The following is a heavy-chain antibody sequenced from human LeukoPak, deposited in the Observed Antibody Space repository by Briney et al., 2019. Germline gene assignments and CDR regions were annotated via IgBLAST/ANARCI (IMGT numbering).Heavy chain of an antibody. Sequence: SETLSLTCTVSGGSISSYYWSWIRQPPGKGLEWIGYIYYSGSTNYNPSLKSRVTISVDTSKNQFSLKLSSVTVADTAVYYCASGRQQLAHYGMDVWGQGTTVTVSS. J-gene: IGHJ6*02. D-gene: IGHD6-13*01. CDR1: GGSISSYY. CDR2: IYYSGST. CDR3: ASGRQQLAHYGMDV. V-gene: IGHV4-59*01.